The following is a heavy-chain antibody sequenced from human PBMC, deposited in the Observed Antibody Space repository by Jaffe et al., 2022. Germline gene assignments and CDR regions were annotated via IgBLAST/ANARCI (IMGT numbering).Heavy chain of an antibody. CDR1: GFTFSSYE. CDR3: ARVGGSYRDAFDI. J-gene: IGHJ3*02. Sequence: EVQLVESGGGLVQPGGSLRLSCAASGFTFSSYEMNWVRQAPGKGLEWVSYISSSGSTIYYADSVKGRFTISRDNAKNSLYLQMNSLRAEDTAVYYCARVGGSYRDAFDIWGQGTMVTVSS. D-gene: IGHD1-26*01. V-gene: IGHV3-48*03. CDR2: ISSSGSTI.